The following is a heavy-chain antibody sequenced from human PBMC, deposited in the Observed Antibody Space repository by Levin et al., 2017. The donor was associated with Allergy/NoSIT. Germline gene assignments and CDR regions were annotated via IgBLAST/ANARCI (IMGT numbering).Heavy chain of an antibody. V-gene: IGHV3-23*01. D-gene: IGHD1-26*01. J-gene: IGHJ4*02. CDR3: AKDDGTAYYSFDS. CDR1: GFTFSTYA. CDR2: VSDGGDYT. Sequence: GSLRLSCAASGFTFSTYAMNWVRQAPGQGLEWVSSVSDGGDYTFYADSVKGRFTISRDNSKNTLYLQMNSLRAEDTALYYCAKDDGTAYYSFDSWGQGTLVTVSS.